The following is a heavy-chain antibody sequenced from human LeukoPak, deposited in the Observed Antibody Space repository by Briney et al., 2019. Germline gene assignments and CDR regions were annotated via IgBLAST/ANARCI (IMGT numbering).Heavy chain of an antibody. Sequence: SETLSLNCAVYGGSFSGYYWSWIRQPPGKGLEWIGEINHSGSTNYNPSLKSRVTISVDTSKNQFSLKLSSVTAADTAVYYCARLEMATIRAVGISWGQRTLVTVSS. J-gene: IGHJ4*02. CDR1: GGSFSGYY. D-gene: IGHD5-24*01. CDR3: ARLEMATIRAVGIS. CDR2: INHSGST. V-gene: IGHV4-34*01.